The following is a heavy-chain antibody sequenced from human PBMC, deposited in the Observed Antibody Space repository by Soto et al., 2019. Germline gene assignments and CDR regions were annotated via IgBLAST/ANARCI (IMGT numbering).Heavy chain of an antibody. CDR3: AKSGSHSYFDY. CDR2: ISNSGGNT. CDR1: GFTFSSYA. J-gene: IGHJ4*02. D-gene: IGHD1-26*01. Sequence: LRLSCAASGFTFSSYAMNWVRQAPGKGLEWVSAISNSGGNTYYADSVKGRFTISRDNSKNTLYLQMNSLRTEDTAVYYCAKSGSHSYFDYWGQGTLVTVSS. V-gene: IGHV3-23*01.